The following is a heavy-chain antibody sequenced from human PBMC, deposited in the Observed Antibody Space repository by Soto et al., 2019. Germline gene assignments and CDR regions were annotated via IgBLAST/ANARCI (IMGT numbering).Heavy chain of an antibody. CDR1: GFTFSGSA. CDR2: IRSKANSYAT. CDR3: XRVYGYCSSTSCYNFDY. J-gene: IGHJ4*02. V-gene: IGHV3-73*01. Sequence: GGSLRLSCAASGFTFSGSAMHWVRQASGKGLEWVGRIRSKANSYATAYAASVKGRFTISRDDSKNTAYLQMNSLKTEDTAVYYCXRVYGYCSSTSCYNFDYWGQGTLVTVSS. D-gene: IGHD2-2*02.